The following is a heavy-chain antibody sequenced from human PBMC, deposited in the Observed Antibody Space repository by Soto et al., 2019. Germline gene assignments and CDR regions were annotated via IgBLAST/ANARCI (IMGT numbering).Heavy chain of an antibody. V-gene: IGHV1-18*01. CDR2: MSTYNGNT. D-gene: IGHD6-6*01. J-gene: IGHJ4*02. Sequence: QVQLVQSGTEVKKPGASVKVSCKASGYTFSDYAFTWVRQAPGLGLEWLGWMSTYNGNTKYAQSVQGRVTMTTDTSRTTAYMELRSLRSDDTAVHYCARESARSFDYWGQGTLVTVSS. CDR3: ARESARSFDY. CDR1: GYTFSDYA.